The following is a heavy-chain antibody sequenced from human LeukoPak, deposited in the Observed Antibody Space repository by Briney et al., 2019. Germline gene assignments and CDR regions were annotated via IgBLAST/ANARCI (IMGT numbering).Heavy chain of an antibody. CDR3: ARDRNGGTAMVIRDAFDI. V-gene: IGHV4-34*01. D-gene: IGHD5-18*01. CDR1: GGSFSGYY. CDR2: INHSGST. Sequence: SETLSLTCAVYGGSFSGYYWSWIRQPPGKGLEWIGEINHSGSTNYNPSLKSRVTISVDTSKNQFSLKLSSVTAADTAVYYCARDRNGGTAMVIRDAFDIWGQGTMVTVSS. J-gene: IGHJ3*02.